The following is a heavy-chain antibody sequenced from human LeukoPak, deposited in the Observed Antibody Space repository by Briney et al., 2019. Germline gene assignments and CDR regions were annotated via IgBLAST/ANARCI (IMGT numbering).Heavy chain of an antibody. CDR3: ARRKGCSSTSCPPDY. J-gene: IGHJ4*02. D-gene: IGHD2-2*01. V-gene: IGHV5-51*01. CDR1: GYSFTTYW. CDR2: IYPGDSDT. Sequence: GESLKISCKGSGYSFTTYWIGWVRQMPGKGLEWIGIIYPGDSDTRYSPSFQGQVTMSADKSISTAYLQWSSLKASDTAMYYCARRKGCSSTSCPPDYWGQGTLVTVSS.